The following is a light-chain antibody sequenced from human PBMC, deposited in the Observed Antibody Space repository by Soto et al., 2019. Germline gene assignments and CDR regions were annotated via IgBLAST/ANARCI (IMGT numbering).Light chain of an antibody. Sequence: EIVMAQFPATLSVSPGERATLSCRASQSVSRNLAWYQQRPGQAPRLLISGASTRATGIAARFSGSGSGTEFTLTITSLQSEDSAIYYCQQYSNWPTFGQGTRLEIK. CDR3: QQYSNWPT. V-gene: IGKV3-15*01. CDR1: QSVSRN. CDR2: GAS. J-gene: IGKJ5*01.